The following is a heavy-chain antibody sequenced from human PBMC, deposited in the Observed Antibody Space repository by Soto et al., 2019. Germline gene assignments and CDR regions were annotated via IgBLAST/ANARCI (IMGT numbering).Heavy chain of an antibody. V-gene: IGHV6-1*01. CDR3: ARASTRGVSERFQD. D-gene: IGHD3-10*01. CDR1: GDSVSNTRAA. CDR2: TYYRSNWYF. Sequence: PSQTLSLTCAISGDSVSNTRAAWNWIRQSPSRGLEWLGRTYYRSNWYFDYAVSVKSRMSINPDTSRNQFSMQLTSLTPEDTAVYYCARASTRGVSERFQDWGQGTLVTVSS. J-gene: IGHJ1*01.